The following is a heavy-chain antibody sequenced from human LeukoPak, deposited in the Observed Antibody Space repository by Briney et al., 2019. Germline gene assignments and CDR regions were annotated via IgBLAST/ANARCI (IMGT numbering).Heavy chain of an antibody. V-gene: IGHV3-23*01. CDR1: GFSFSNYV. CDR3: AKGSPAILYYCMDV. J-gene: IGHJ6*03. Sequence: GGSLRLSCAASGFSFSNYVMTWVRQAPGKGLEWVSAIIGTGAGTYYADSVKGRFTVSRDNSKNTLYLQMNSLRAEDTAVYYCAKGSPAILYYCMDVWGKGTTVTVSS. CDR2: IIGTGAGT. D-gene: IGHD2-21*01.